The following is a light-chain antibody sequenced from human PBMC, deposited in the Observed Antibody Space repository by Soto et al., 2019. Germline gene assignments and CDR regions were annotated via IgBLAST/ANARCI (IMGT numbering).Light chain of an antibody. Sequence: DIQLTQSPSFLSASVGDRVTITCRASQGISSYLAWYQQKPGKAPKLLIYAASTLQSGVPSRFSGSGSGTEFTLTIRSLQPEDFATYYRQQLNSYPLTFGPGTKVDI. V-gene: IGKV1-9*01. CDR3: QQLNSYPLT. J-gene: IGKJ3*01. CDR1: QGISSY. CDR2: AAS.